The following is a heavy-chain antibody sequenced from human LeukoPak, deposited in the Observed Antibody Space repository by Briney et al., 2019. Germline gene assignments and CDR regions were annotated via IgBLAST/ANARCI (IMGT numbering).Heavy chain of an antibody. J-gene: IGHJ4*02. CDR1: GXTFSDFY. Sequence: GGSLRLSCAGSGXTFSDFYMNWIRQAPGKGLEWLAYISPSGSYTTYADSVKGRFVISRDNTKNSVSLHMNTLTADDTAVYFCASDQVSGVFDYWGQGARVTVSS. CDR2: ISPSGSYT. CDR3: ASDQVSGVFDY. D-gene: IGHD5/OR15-5a*01. V-gene: IGHV3-11*05.